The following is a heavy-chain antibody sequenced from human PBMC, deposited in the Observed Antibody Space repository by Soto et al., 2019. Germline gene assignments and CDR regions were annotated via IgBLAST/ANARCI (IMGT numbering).Heavy chain of an antibody. J-gene: IGHJ4*02. D-gene: IGHD3-3*01. Sequence: PGEPLRISCKGSGYNFAGYWSAWVRQVPGKGLELMGIIYPSDSDTRYRPSFQGQVTISADKSISSAYLQWSSLRASDTAMYYCARGGVSTRTFDYWGQGTPVTVSS. V-gene: IGHV5-51*01. CDR1: GYNFAGYW. CDR2: IYPSDSDT. CDR3: ARGGVSTRTFDY.